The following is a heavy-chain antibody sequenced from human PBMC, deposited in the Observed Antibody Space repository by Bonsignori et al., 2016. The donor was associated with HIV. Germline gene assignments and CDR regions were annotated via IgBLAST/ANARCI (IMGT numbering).Heavy chain of an antibody. Sequence: SLKISCAASGFTFDDYAMHWVRQAPGKGLEWVSGISWNSGSIGYADSVKGRFTISRDNAKNSLYLQMNSLRAEDTALYYCAKGSTGDRGYFDYWGQGTLVTVSS. J-gene: IGHJ4*02. CDR2: ISWNSGSI. CDR1: GFTFDDYA. V-gene: IGHV3-9*01. CDR3: AKGSTGDRGYFDY. D-gene: IGHD7-27*01.